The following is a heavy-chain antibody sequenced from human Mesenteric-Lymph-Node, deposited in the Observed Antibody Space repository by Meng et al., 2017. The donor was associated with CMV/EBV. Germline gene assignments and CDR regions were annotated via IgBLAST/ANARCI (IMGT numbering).Heavy chain of an antibody. V-gene: IGHV3-15*01. CDR1: GFAFINAW. CDR3: TTDYVVSVGHSYDLGWIYY. Sequence: GGSLRLSCAASGFAFINAWMTWVRQAPGKGLEWVGRIKNSADGGTTDYAAPVKGRFTISRDDSENTLFLQMNSLKSEDTAVYYCTTDYVVSVGHSYDLGWIYYWGQGTLVTVSS. D-gene: IGHD5-18*01. CDR2: IKNSADGGTT. J-gene: IGHJ4*02.